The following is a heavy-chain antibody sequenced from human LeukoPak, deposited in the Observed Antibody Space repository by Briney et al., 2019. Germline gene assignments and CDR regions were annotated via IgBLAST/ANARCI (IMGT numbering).Heavy chain of an antibody. D-gene: IGHD4-17*01. V-gene: IGHV3-74*01. Sequence: GGSLTLSCAASGFSITNYWMHWVRRAPGRGLVWVSHINSDGRRTTYADSVKGRFTIFRDNAKNTLYLQMSSLRAEDTAVYFCARDVRYGSDCWGQGTLVTVFS. J-gene: IGHJ4*02. CDR2: INSDGRRT. CDR1: GFSITNYW. CDR3: ARDVRYGSDC.